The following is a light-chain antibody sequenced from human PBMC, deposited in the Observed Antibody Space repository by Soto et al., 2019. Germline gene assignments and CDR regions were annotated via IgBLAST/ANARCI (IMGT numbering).Light chain of an antibody. CDR2: EVS. CDR1: SSDIGGYNY. J-gene: IGLJ1*01. Sequence: QSVLTQPASVSGSPGQSITISCAGTSSDIGGYNYVSWYQQRPGKAPKVMIYEVSNRPSGVSNRFSGSKSGNTASLTISGLQAEDEADYYCSSYTSSNTFVFGSGTKLTVL. CDR3: SSYTSSNTFV. V-gene: IGLV2-14*01.